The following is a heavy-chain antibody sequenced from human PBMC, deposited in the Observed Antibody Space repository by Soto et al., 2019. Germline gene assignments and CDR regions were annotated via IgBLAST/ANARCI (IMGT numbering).Heavy chain of an antibody. CDR1: GGSFSGYY. CDR3: ARTALDILTGYYAPCFDY. V-gene: IGHV4-34*01. D-gene: IGHD3-9*01. J-gene: IGHJ4*02. Sequence: QVQLQQWGAGLLKPSETLSLTCAVYGGSFSGYYWSWIRQPPGKGLEWIGEINHSGSTNYNPSLKSRVTISVDTSKNHSSLKLSFVTAADTAVYYFARTALDILTGYYAPCFDYWGQGTLVTVSS. CDR2: INHSGST.